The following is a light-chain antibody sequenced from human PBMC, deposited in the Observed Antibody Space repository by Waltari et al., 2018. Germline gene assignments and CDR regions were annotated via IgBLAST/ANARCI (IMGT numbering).Light chain of an antibody. CDR2: RNN. CDR1: SSHIGSNY. J-gene: IGLJ3*02. V-gene: IGLV1-47*01. CDR3: AAWDDSLSGWV. Sequence: QSVLTQPPSASGTPGQRFTIPCSGSSSHIGSNYVTWYQQLPGTAPKLLIYRNNQRPSGVPDRFSGSKSGTSASLAISGLRSEDEADYYCAAWDDSLSGWVFGGGTKLTVL.